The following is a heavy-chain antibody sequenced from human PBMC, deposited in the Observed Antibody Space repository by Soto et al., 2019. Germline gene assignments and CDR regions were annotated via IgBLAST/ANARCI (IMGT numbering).Heavy chain of an antibody. CDR1: GDSVSSNSAA. CDR2: TYYRSKWYN. J-gene: IGHJ3*01. Sequence: SQTLSLTCXISGDSVSSNSAAWNWIRQSPSRGLEWLGRTYYRSKWYNDYAVSVKSRITINTDTSKNQFSLQLNSVTPEDTAVYYCMRVVAGTGGFDLWGQGAMVTVSS. V-gene: IGHV6-1*01. D-gene: IGHD6-19*01. CDR3: MRVVAGTGGFDL.